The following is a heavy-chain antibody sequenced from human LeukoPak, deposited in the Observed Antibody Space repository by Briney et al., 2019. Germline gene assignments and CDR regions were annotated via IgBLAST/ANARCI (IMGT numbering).Heavy chain of an antibody. Sequence: ASVKVSCKASGYTFTSYAMNWVRQAPGQGLEWMGWINTNTGNPTYAQGFTGRFVFSLDTSVSTAYLQISSLKAEDTAVYYCARGNYYYGSGSYYRHWFDPWGQGTLVTVSS. V-gene: IGHV7-4-1*02. CDR2: INTNTGNP. D-gene: IGHD3-10*01. CDR1: GYTFTSYA. CDR3: ARGNYYYGSGSYYRHWFDP. J-gene: IGHJ5*02.